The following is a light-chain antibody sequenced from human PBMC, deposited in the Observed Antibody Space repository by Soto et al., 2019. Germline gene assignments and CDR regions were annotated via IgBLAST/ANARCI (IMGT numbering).Light chain of an antibody. CDR3: QQRSNWIT. CDR2: AAS. Sequence: IVLTQSPGTLSLSPGERATLSCRASQSVSSSYLAWYQQKPGQAPRLLIYAASSRATGIPDRFSGSGSGTDFTLTISSLEPEDFAVYYCQQRSNWITFGQGTRLEIK. J-gene: IGKJ5*01. V-gene: IGKV3D-20*02. CDR1: QSVSSSY.